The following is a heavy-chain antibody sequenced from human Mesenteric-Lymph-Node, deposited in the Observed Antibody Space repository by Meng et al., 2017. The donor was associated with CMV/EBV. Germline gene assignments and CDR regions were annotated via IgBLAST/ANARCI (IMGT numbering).Heavy chain of an antibody. Sequence: GGSLRLSCAASGFSFNGHAMHWVRQAPGKGLEWVAFIRYDGSNKYYADSVKGRFTISRDNSKNTLYLQMNSLRAEDTAVYYCAKDERDCSSTSCYKVYGMDVWGQGTTVTVSS. V-gene: IGHV3-30*02. J-gene: IGHJ6*02. CDR1: GFSFNGHA. CDR2: IRYDGSNK. D-gene: IGHD2-2*02. CDR3: AKDERDCSSTSCYKVYGMDV.